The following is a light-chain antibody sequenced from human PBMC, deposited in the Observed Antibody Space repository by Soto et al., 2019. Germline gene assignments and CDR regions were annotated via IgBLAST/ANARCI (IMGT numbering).Light chain of an antibody. CDR3: QTWGTGVRV. Sequence: QLVLTQSPSASASLGASVTLTCTLSSGNRNYAIALHQQQPEKGPRYLMKVNIDGSHNKGDGIPDRFSGSSSGAERYLTSSRLQSEDEADYYCQTWGTGVRVFGGGTKLTVL. V-gene: IGLV4-69*01. J-gene: IGLJ2*01. CDR1: SGNRNYA. CDR2: VNIDGSH.